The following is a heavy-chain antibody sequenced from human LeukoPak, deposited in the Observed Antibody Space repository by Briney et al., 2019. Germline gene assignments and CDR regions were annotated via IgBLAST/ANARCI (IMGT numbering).Heavy chain of an antibody. V-gene: IGHV3-48*01. CDR3: AREFVLRYFEGYMDV. CDR1: GFTFSSYS. Sequence: PGGSLRLSCAASGFTFSSYSMNWVRQAPGKGLEWVSYISSGRSTIYYADSVKGRFTISRDNAKNSLYLQMNSLRAEDTAVYYCAREFVLRYFEGYMDVWGKGTTVTVSS. J-gene: IGHJ6*03. D-gene: IGHD3-9*01. CDR2: ISSGRSTI.